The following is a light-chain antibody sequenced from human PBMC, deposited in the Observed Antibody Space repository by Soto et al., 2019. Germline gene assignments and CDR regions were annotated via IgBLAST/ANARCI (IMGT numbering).Light chain of an antibody. J-gene: IGLJ1*01. CDR2: DVY. Sequence: QSVLTQPASGSGSPGQSIAISCTGVRTDVDGYDYVFLYQQHPGQAPHLIIYDVYNRPSGVSHRFSGSKSGDTASLTISGLQAEDEADYYCTSYTSSTPFCVFGTGTKVTVL. CDR3: TSYTSSTPFCV. CDR1: RTDVDGYDY. V-gene: IGLV2-14*03.